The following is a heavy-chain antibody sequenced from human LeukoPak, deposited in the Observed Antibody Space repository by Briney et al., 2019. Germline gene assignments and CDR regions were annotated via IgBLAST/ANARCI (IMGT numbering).Heavy chain of an antibody. CDR3: ARAPGDYVWGSYRY. Sequence: PSETLSLTCTVSGGSVSNYYWSWIRQSPGKGLEWIGYIYYTETSYNPSLKSRVTISADTSKNQFSLKLSSVTAADTAVYYCARAPGDYVWGSYRYWGQGTLVTVSS. CDR1: GGSVSNYY. V-gene: IGHV4-59*08. J-gene: IGHJ4*02. D-gene: IGHD3-16*02. CDR2: IYYTET.